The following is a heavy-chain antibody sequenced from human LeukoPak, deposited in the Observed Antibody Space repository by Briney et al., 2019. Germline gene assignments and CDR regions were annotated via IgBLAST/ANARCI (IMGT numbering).Heavy chain of an antibody. D-gene: IGHD3-16*01. CDR2: IFRSGIA. V-gene: IGHV4-38-2*01. CDR3: GRAGFGTAYNRFYYYMDV. CDR1: NYPITSDYY. Sequence: PSETLSLTCAVSNYPITSDYYWVWIRQPPGQGLEWIGQIFRSGIAHYNPSLKSRVTMSVDTSRSQFSVNLNSVTAADTAVYYCGRAGFGTAYNRFYYYMDVWGKGTTVTVSS. J-gene: IGHJ6*03.